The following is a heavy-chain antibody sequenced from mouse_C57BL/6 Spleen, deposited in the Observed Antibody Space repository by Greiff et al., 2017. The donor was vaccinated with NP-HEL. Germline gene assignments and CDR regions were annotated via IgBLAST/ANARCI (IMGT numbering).Heavy chain of an antibody. V-gene: IGHV1-87*01. CDR1: YTFSRRVH. CDR2: GQGLEWIG. Sequence: VQLQQSGPELARPWASVKISCQAFYTFSRRVHFAIRDTNYWLQWVKQRPGQGLEWIGAIYPGNGDTSYNQKFKGKATLTADKSSSTAYMQLRSLTAEDSAVYYGAGDYDEKGCAYWGQGTLVTVSA. D-gene: IGHD2-4*01. CDR3: AEDSAVYYGAGDYDEKGCAY. J-gene: IGHJ3*01.